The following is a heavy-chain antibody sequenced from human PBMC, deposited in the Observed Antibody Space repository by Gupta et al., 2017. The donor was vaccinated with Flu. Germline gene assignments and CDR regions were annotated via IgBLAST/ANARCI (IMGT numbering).Heavy chain of an antibody. Sequence: QVQVVQSAAEVKKPGAAVKVSCKTSGYSFTAYYIHWVRQAPGQGLEWMGWINPNNGGSYYAEKFQGRLNMTRDASRNTVYLELRRLTSDDTAVYYCAREGSPSAWGVCDGGDCSSQGFDPWGQGTQVTVSS. CDR1: GYSFTAYY. CDR2: INPNNGGS. V-gene: IGHV1-2*02. D-gene: IGHD2-21*01. CDR3: AREGSPSAWGVCDGGDCSSQGFDP. J-gene: IGHJ5*02.